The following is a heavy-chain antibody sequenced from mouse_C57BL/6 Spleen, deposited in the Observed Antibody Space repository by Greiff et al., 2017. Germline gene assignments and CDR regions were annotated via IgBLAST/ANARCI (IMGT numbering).Heavy chain of an antibody. CDR1: GFTFSSYA. D-gene: IGHD1-1*01. J-gene: IGHJ2*01. Sequence: EVQLMESGGGLVKPGGSLKLSCAASGFTFSSYAMSWVRQTPETRLEWVATISDGGSYTYYPDHVKGRFTISRDNAKNNLYLQMSHLKSEDTAMXSCARGDYGYYLDYGGQGTTLTVSS. CDR3: ARGDYGYYLDY. V-gene: IGHV5-4*01. CDR2: ISDGGSYT.